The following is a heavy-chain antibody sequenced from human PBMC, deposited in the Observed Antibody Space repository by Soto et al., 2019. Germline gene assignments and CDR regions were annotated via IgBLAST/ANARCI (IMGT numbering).Heavy chain of an antibody. D-gene: IGHD6-13*01. J-gene: IGHJ4*02. CDR3: ARGQKGYSSRWYVD. Sequence: QVQLQQWGAGLLKPSETLSLTCAVYGGSFSGYYWSWIRQPPGKGLEWIGEINHVGGTNYNPSLKSRLTISVDTSKNQVSLKVNSVTAADTAVYYCARGQKGYSSRWYVDWGEGTPVTVSS. V-gene: IGHV4-34*01. CDR2: INHVGGT. CDR1: GGSFSGYY.